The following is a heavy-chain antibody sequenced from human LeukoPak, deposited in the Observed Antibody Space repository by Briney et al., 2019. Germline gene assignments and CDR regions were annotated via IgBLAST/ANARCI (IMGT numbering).Heavy chain of an antibody. CDR1: GFTFSSYA. Sequence: HSGGSLRLSCAASGFTFSSYAMSWVRQAPGKGLEWVSAISGSGGSTYYADSVKGRLTISRDNSKNTLYLQMNSLRAEDTAVYYCAKDLRGSGGRFLAGMDVWGQGTTVTVSS. CDR2: ISGSGGST. CDR3: AKDLRGSGGRFLAGMDV. J-gene: IGHJ6*02. V-gene: IGHV3-23*01. D-gene: IGHD3-3*01.